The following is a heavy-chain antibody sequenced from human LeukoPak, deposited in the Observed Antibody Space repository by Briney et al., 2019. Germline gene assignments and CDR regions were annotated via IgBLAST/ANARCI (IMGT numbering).Heavy chain of an antibody. D-gene: IGHD5-12*01. CDR3: ARVIVATNTFDAFDI. J-gene: IGHJ3*02. CDR2: ISADGSNK. Sequence: GGSLRLSCAASQFTFSSYSMFWVRQAPGKGLEWVAVISADGSNKYYAHSVKGRFTISRDNSKNTLYLQMNSLRAEDTAVYYCARVIVATNTFDAFDIWGQGTMVTVSS. V-gene: IGHV3-30*14. CDR1: QFTFSSYS.